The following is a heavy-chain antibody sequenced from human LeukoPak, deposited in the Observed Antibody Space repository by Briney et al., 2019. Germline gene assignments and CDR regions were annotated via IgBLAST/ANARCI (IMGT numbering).Heavy chain of an antibody. V-gene: IGHV3-30-3*01. CDR1: GFTFSSYA. D-gene: IGHD3-22*01. CDR3: AKDMRGISMIGSDC. J-gene: IGHJ4*02. Sequence: GGSLRLSCAASGFTFSSYAMHWVRQAPGKGLEWVAVISYDGSNKYYADSVKGRFTISRDNSKNTLYLQLNSLRVEDTAVYYCAKDMRGISMIGSDCWGQGTLVTVSS. CDR2: ISYDGSNK.